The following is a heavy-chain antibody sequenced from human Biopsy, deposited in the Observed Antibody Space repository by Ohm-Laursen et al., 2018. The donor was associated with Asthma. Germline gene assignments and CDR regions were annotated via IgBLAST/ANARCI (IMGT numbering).Heavy chain of an antibody. CDR3: AREAYDILTGYYGGGGMDV. CDR2: ISAYNGTT. D-gene: IGHD3-9*01. Sequence: SSVKVSCNASGYTFTSYGISWVRQAPGQGLEWMGWISAYNGTTNYAQKLQGRVTMTTDTSTSTAYMELRSLRFDDTAVYYCAREAYDILTGYYGGGGMDVWGQGTTVTVSS. V-gene: IGHV1-18*04. J-gene: IGHJ6*02. CDR1: GYTFTSYG.